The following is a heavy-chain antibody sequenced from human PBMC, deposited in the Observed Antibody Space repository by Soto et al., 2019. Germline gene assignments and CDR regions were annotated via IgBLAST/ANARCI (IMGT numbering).Heavy chain of an antibody. J-gene: IGHJ4*02. D-gene: IGHD6-13*01. CDR2: IIPIFGTA. V-gene: IGHV1-69*13. CDR1: GGTFSSYA. CDR3: ARDGGIGRFFTYYFDY. Sequence: ASVKVSCKASGGTFSSYAISWVRQAPGQGLEWMGGIIPIFGTANYAQKFQGRVTITADESTSTAYMELSSLRSEDTAVYYCARDGGIGRFFTYYFDYWGQGTLVTVSS.